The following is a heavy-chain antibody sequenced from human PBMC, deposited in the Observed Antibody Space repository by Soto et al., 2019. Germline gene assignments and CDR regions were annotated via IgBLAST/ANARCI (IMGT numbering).Heavy chain of an antibody. CDR3: ARDDSGFSGSHYIDYFNY. V-gene: IGHV1-46*01. CDR2: INPSGGST. Sequence: ASVKVSCKASGYTFTSYYMHWVRQAPGQGLEWMGIINPSGGSTNNAQKFQGRVTMTRDKSTSTVYMELSSLRSEDTAVYYCARDDSGFSGSHYIDYFNYWGQGALVTVSS. J-gene: IGHJ4*02. D-gene: IGHD1-26*01. CDR1: GYTFTSYY.